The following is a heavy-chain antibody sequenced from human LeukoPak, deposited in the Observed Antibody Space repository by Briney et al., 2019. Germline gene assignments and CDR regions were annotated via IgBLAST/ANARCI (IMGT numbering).Heavy chain of an antibody. CDR2: VYYSGST. J-gene: IGHJ4*02. Sequence: SSETLSLTCTVSGGSISSSTYYWGWIRQPPGKGLEWIGNVYYSGSTYYNPSLKSRVTISVDTSKNQFSLKLSSVTAADTAVYYCARQRISSFSDYWGQGTLVAVSS. D-gene: IGHD6-13*01. CDR3: ARQRISSFSDY. V-gene: IGHV4-39*01. CDR1: GGSISSSTYY.